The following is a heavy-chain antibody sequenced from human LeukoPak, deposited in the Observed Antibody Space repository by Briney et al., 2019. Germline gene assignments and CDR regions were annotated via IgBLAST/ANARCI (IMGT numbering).Heavy chain of an antibody. CDR2: ISGSSGII. D-gene: IGHD3-22*01. Sequence: PGGSLRLSCAASGFTFNTYTMNWVRQAPGKGLEWVSYISGSSGIIDYADSVRGRFTISRDNAKNSLYLQMNSLRAEDTAVYYCVGWLGYWGQGTLVTVSS. CDR3: VGWLGY. J-gene: IGHJ4*02. V-gene: IGHV3-48*01. CDR1: GFTFNTYT.